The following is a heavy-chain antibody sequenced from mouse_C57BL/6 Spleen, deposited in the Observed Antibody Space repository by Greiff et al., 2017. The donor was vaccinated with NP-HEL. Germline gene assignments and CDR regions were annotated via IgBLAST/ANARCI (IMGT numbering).Heavy chain of an antibody. J-gene: IGHJ2*01. D-gene: IGHD2-10*02. CDR1: GYTFTSYG. Sequence: QVQLQQSGAELARPGASVKLSCKASGYTFTSYGISWVKQRTGQGLEWIGEIYPRSGNTYYNEKFKGKATLTADKSSSTAYMELRSLTSEDSAVYFCARTTRNLYGKCFDDWGQGTTLTVSS. CDR2: IYPRSGNT. V-gene: IGHV1-81*01. CDR3: ARTTRNLYGKCFDD.